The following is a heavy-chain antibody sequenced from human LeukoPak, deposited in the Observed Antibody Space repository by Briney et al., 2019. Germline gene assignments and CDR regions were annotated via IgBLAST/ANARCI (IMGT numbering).Heavy chain of an antibody. J-gene: IGHJ6*02. D-gene: IGHD6-19*01. Sequence: GASVKVSCKACGYTFTGYYMHWVRQAPGQGLEWMGWINPNSGGTNYAQKFQGWVTMTRDTSISTAYMELSRLRSDDTAVYYCARDLEGWPRYYYYYGMDVWGQGTTVTVSS. CDR2: INPNSGGT. V-gene: IGHV1-2*04. CDR1: GYTFTGYY. CDR3: ARDLEGWPRYYYYYGMDV.